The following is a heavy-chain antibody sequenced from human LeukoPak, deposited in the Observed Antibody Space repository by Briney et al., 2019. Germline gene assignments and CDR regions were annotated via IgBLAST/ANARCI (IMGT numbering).Heavy chain of an antibody. CDR2: IYPGDSDT. J-gene: IGHJ4*02. CDR1: GYSFTSYW. V-gene: IGHV5-51*01. D-gene: IGHD3-10*01. CDR3: AVSMVRGVSFDY. Sequence: GESLKIPCKGSGYSFTSYWIGWVRQMPGKGLEWMGIIYPGDSDTRYSPSFQGQVTLSADKSISTAYLQWSNLKASDTARYSCAVSMVRGVSFDYWGQGTLVTASS.